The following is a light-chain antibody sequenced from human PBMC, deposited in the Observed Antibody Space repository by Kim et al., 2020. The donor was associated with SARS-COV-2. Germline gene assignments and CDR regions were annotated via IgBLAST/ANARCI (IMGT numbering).Light chain of an antibody. CDR1: RSNIGAGYD. CDR2: GNS. CDR3: QSYDSSLSVWV. Sequence: QRVTISCTGSRSNIGAGYDVHWYQQLPGTAPKLLIYGNSNRPSGVPDRFSGSKSGTSASLAITGLQAEDEADYYCQSYDSSLSVWVFGGGTQLTVL. J-gene: IGLJ3*02. V-gene: IGLV1-40*01.